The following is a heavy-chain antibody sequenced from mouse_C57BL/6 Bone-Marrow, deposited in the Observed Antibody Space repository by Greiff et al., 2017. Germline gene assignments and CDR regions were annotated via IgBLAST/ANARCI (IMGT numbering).Heavy chain of an antibody. CDR1: GYTFTSYW. D-gene: IGHD3-2*02. J-gene: IGHJ2*01. CDR2: IHPNSGST. CDR3: ARRQLRPRGDYFDY. V-gene: IGHV1-64*01. Sequence: VQLQQPGAELVKPGASVKLSCKASGYTFTSYWMHWVKQRPGQGLEWIGMIHPNSGSTNYNEKVKSKATLTVDKSSSTAYMQLSSLTSEDSAVYYCARRQLRPRGDYFDYWGQGTTLTVSS.